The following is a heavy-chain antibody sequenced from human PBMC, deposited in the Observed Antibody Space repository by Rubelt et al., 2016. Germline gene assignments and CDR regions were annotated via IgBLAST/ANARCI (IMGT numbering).Heavy chain of an antibody. CDR3: ARSGKQWDALDY. CDR2: FYYSGST. D-gene: IGHD6-19*01. J-gene: IGHJ4*02. V-gene: IGHV4-59*08. Sequence: QVQLQESGPGLVKPSETLSLTCTVSGGSINSYYWSWIRQPPGKGLEWIGHFYYSGSTNYNPARKSRGTISVDTSKNQLSLKLNSVTAADTAVYYCARSGKQWDALDYWGQGTLVTVSS. CDR1: GGSINSYY.